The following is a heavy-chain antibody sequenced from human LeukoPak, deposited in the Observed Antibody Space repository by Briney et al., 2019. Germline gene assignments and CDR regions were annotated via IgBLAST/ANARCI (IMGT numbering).Heavy chain of an antibody. D-gene: IGHD6-13*01. CDR2: ITGSDTST. CDR3: AKESSSSWNKFDY. Sequence: GGSLRLSCAASGLTFSSYAMSWVRQAPGKGLEWVSTITGSDTSTYYADSVKGRFTLSRDNSKNTLYLQMNSLRAEDTAVYYCAKESSSSWNKFDYWGQGTLVTVSS. J-gene: IGHJ4*02. CDR1: GLTFSSYA. V-gene: IGHV3-23*01.